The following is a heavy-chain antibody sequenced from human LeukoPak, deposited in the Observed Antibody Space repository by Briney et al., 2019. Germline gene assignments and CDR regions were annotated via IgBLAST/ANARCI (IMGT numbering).Heavy chain of an antibody. D-gene: IGHD5-12*01. CDR1: GLTVGFKC. J-gene: IGHJ4*02. CDR2: IYSGGSS. CDR3: ATRPDGNDVPYFDY. Sequence: GGSLRLSCAASGLTVGFKCMSWVRQAPGKGLEWVSIIYSGGSSYYADSVEGRFTFSRDTSKNTLYLQMNSLRAEDTAVYYCATRPDGNDVPYFDYWGQGTLVTVSS. V-gene: IGHV3-66*01.